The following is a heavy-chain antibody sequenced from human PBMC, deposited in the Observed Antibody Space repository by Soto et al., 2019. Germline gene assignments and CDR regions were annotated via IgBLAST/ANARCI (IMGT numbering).Heavy chain of an antibody. D-gene: IGHD2-15*01. CDR3: AKGGLLEYYYYGMDV. J-gene: IGHJ6*02. CDR1: GFTFSSYA. CDR2: ISGSGGST. V-gene: IGHV3-23*01. Sequence: PGGSLRLSCAASGFTFSSYAMSWVRQAPGKGLERVSAISGSGGSTYYADSVKGRFTISRDNSKNTLYLQMNSLRAEDTAVYYCAKGGLLEYYYYGMDVWGQGTTVTVSS.